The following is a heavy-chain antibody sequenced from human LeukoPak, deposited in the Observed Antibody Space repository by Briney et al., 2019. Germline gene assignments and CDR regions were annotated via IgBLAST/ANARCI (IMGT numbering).Heavy chain of an antibody. CDR1: GGSISSYY. CDR3: ARQGAAGKYYYYYMDV. D-gene: IGHD6-13*01. CDR2: VYYTGNT. V-gene: IGHV4-59*08. J-gene: IGHJ6*03. Sequence: PSETLSLTCTVSGGSISSYYWSWIRQPPGKGLEWIGYVYYTGNTDYNPSLKSRVTISADKSINTAYLEWSSLKASDTAIYYCARQGAAGKYYYYYMDVWGKGTTVTVSS.